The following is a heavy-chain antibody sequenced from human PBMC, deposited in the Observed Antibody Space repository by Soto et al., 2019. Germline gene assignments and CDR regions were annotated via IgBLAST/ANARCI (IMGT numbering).Heavy chain of an antibody. V-gene: IGHV1-69*06. CDR1: GVTFNTFA. J-gene: IGHJ4*02. Sequence: QVQLVQSGAEVKKPGSSVKVSCKTSGVTFNTFAISWVRQAPGQGLEYMGGIIPVLGPANYAQRFQGRVTITADKSTSTAYLVLSNLTTEDTAVYYCGRAAKRYFDYWGQGTLVTVSS. CDR3: GRAAKRYFDY. CDR2: IIPVLGPA.